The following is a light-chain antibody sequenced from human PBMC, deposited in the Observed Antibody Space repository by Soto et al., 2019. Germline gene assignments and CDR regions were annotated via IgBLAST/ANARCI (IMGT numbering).Light chain of an antibody. CDR3: QQYYTYSRT. Sequence: DIQMTQSPSTLSAFVGDRVTITCRASQSVNNWLAWYQQKPGKAPKLLIYKASNLEGGVPSRFSGSGSGTEFSLTISSLQPDDFATYYCQQYYTYSRTFGQGTKVEIK. J-gene: IGKJ1*01. V-gene: IGKV1-5*03. CDR2: KAS. CDR1: QSVNNW.